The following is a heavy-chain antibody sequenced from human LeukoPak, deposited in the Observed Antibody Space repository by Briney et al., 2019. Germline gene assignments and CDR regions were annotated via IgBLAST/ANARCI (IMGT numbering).Heavy chain of an antibody. Sequence: ASVKVSCKASGYTFTSYYMHWVRQAPGQGLEWMGIINPSGGSTSYAQKFQGRVTMTRDISTSTVYMELSSLRSEDTAVYYCARESGSYPGRSYYFDYWGQGTLVTVSS. V-gene: IGHV1-46*01. J-gene: IGHJ4*02. CDR2: INPSGGST. CDR3: ARESGSYPGRSYYFDY. CDR1: GYTFTSYY. D-gene: IGHD1-26*01.